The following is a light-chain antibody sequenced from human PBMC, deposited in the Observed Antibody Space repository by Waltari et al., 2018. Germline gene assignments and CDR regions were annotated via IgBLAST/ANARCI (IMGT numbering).Light chain of an antibody. CDR1: SGSLSTTSY. CDR3: ALYMGSGIWV. Sequence: QTVVTQEPSLSVSPGGTVTLTCALSSGSLSTTSYATWYQQTPGQAPRPRVYKANARSSGVPARFSGSILGNTAALTITGAQADDESDYSCALYMGSGIWVFGGGTRLTVL. J-gene: IGLJ3*02. V-gene: IGLV8-61*01. CDR2: KAN.